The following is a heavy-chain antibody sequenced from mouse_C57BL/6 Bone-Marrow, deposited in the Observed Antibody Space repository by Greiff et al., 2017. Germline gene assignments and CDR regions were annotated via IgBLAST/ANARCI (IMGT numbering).Heavy chain of an antibody. CDR2: IWSGGST. CDR1: GFSLTSYG. V-gene: IGHV2-5*01. D-gene: IGHD1-1*01. CDR3: AKNKELRGYKAMDY. J-gene: IGHJ4*01. Sequence: VMLVESGPGLVQPSQSLSITCTVSGFSLTSYGVHWVRQSPGKGLEWLGVIWSGGSTDYNAALMSRLSITNDNSKSQVFFKMNSVQADDTAIYYSAKNKELRGYKAMDYWGQGTSVTVSS.